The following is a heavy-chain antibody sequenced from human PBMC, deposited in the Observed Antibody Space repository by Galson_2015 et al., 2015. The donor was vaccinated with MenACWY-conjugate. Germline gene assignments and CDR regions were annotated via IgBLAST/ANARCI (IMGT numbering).Heavy chain of an antibody. CDR1: GDSVSSNTAA. D-gene: IGHD6-13*01. J-gene: IGHJ4*02. V-gene: IGHV6-1*01. CDR3: AREALYSGSWYPIEY. CDR2: TYYRSKWYN. Sequence: CAISGDSVSSNTAAWNWIRQSPSRGLEWLGRTYYRSKWYNDYAVSVRSRMTISPDTSKNQFSLQLKSVTPDDTAVYYCAREALYSGSWYPIEYWGQGTLVSVSS.